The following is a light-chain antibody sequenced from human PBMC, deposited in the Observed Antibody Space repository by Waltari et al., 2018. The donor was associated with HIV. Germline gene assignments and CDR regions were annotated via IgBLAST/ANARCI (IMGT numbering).Light chain of an antibody. CDR1: NSNIGSNY. CDR3: AAWDDSLSGVV. J-gene: IGLJ2*01. CDR2: TNT. Sequence: QSVLTQPPSASGTPGQRVTISCSGRNSNIGSNYVYWYQQLPGTTPKLLIYTNTHRPPAVPDRCSGSQSGTSASLAISGLRSEDEADYYWAAWDDSLSGVVFGGGTKLTVL. V-gene: IGLV1-47*01.